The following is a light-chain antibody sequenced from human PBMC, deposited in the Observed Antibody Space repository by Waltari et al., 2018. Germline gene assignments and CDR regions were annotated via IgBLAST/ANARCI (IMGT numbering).Light chain of an antibody. CDR3: QQYYSTPRT. V-gene: IGKV4-1*01. CDR2: WAS. CDR1: QSVLYSSTNKNY. J-gene: IGKJ1*01. Sequence: DIVMTQSPDSLAVSLGERATINCKYSQSVLYSSTNKNYLVWYQQKPGQPPKLLIYWASTRESGVPDRFSGSGSGTDFTLTSSSLQAEDVAVYYCQQYYSTPRTFGQGTKVEIK.